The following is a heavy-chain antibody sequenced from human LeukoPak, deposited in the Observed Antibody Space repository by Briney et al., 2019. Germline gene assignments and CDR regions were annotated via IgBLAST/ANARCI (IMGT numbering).Heavy chain of an antibody. CDR1: GYTFTGYY. J-gene: IGHJ3*02. D-gene: IGHD3-3*01. V-gene: IGHV1-2*02. CDR2: INPNSGDT. CDR3: ARGAIFGVYDAFDI. Sequence: ASVKVSRKASGYTFTGYYMHWVRPAPGQGLEWMGWINPNSGDTNYAQKFQGRVTMTRDTSIGTAYMELSRLRSDDTAVYYCARGAIFGVYDAFDIWGQGTMVTVSS.